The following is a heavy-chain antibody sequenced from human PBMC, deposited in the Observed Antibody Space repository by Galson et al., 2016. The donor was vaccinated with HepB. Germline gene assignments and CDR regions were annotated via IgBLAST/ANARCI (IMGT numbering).Heavy chain of an antibody. D-gene: IGHD5/OR15-5a*01. Sequence: SLRLSCAASGFNFGSFSMHWVRQAPGKGLEGVAYISSSSSTIYYADSAKGRFTISRDNAKNSLYLQMNRLRAADTAMYFCARGVNDYGDYWGQGTLVTVSS. V-gene: IGHV3-48*01. CDR3: ARGVNDYGDY. CDR1: GFNFGSFS. CDR2: ISSSSSTI. J-gene: IGHJ4*02.